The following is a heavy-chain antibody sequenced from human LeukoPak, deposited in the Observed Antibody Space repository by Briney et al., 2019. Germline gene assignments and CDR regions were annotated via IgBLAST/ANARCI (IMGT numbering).Heavy chain of an antibody. Sequence: PSETLSLTCIVSGGPIRGTSYYWGWIRQSPGKGLEWIGSVSYSGSPYYNPSLKSRVAISIDTSKNLFSLELTSGSAADTAVYCIARPLTGYSNTFVYWGQGTMVTVSS. CDR1: GGPIRGTSYY. CDR2: VSYSGSP. V-gene: IGHV4-39*01. CDR3: ARPLTGYSNTFVY. J-gene: IGHJ4*02. D-gene: IGHD4-11*01.